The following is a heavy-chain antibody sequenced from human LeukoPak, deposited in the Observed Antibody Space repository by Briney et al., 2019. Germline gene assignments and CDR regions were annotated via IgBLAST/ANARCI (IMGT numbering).Heavy chain of an antibody. V-gene: IGHV4-59*01. CDR3: AREYSSGLSWFDP. CDR2: IYYNGNT. CDR1: GGSINNYY. Sequence: SETLSLTCTLSGGSINNYYWSWIRQPPGKGLEWIGYIYYNGNTNYNPSLKSRVTVSVDTSKNQFSLKLSSVTAADTAVYFCAREYSSGLSWFDPWGQGTLVTVSS. J-gene: IGHJ5*02. D-gene: IGHD6-19*01.